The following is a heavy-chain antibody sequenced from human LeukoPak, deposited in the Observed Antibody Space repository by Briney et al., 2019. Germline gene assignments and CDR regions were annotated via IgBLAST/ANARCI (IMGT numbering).Heavy chain of an antibody. Sequence: SETLSLTCTVSGGSISSHYWSWIRQPPGKGLEWIGYIYYSGSTNYNPSLKSRVTISVDTSKNQFSLKLSSVPAADTAVYYCARGFLEWLLLAYWGQGPLVTV. D-gene: IGHD3-3*01. V-gene: IGHV4-59*11. CDR1: GGSISSHY. CDR3: ARGFLEWLLLAY. J-gene: IGHJ4*02. CDR2: IYYSGST.